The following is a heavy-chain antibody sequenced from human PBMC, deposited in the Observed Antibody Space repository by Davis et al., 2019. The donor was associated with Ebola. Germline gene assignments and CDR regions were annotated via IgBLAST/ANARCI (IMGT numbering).Heavy chain of an antibody. CDR3: ARGGSGWYQGIFSFDY. D-gene: IGHD6-19*01. Sequence: SLKISCEASGISFSSYAMSWVRQAPGKGLEWVGGITWNSDKIVYADSVKGRFTISRDNGKRSLYLEMNSLSTEDTAFYYRARGGSGWYQGIFSFDYWGQGILVTVSS. CDR2: ITWNSDKI. CDR1: GISFSSYA. J-gene: IGHJ4*02. V-gene: IGHV3-9*01.